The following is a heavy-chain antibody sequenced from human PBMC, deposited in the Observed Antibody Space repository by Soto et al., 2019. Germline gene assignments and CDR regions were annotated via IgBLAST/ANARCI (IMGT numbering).Heavy chain of an antibody. V-gene: IGHV1-69*13. CDR2: IIPIIGTP. J-gene: IGHJ4*01. CDR1: GGTFRNHV. D-gene: IGHD3-10*01. Sequence: ASVKVSCKASGGTFRNHVFNWVRQAPGQGLEWMGGIIPIIGTPNYAQKSQGRVTITADASTNTVYLEVSSLRSQDTAVYYCARDLEFRDGNISHLDYWGQEPWSPSPQ. CDR3: ARDLEFRDGNISHLDY.